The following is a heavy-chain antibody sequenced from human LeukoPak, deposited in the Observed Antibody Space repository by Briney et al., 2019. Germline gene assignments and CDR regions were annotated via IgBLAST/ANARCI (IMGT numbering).Heavy chain of an antibody. J-gene: IGHJ4*02. Sequence: ASVKVSCKASGGTFSSYAISRVRQAPGQGLEWMGGIIPIFGTANYAQKFQGRVTITADESTSTAYMELSSLRSEDTAVYYCARSEIFYDSSGCFDYWGQGTLVTVSS. CDR2: IIPIFGTA. CDR1: GGTFSSYA. D-gene: IGHD3-22*01. V-gene: IGHV1-69*01. CDR3: ARSEIFYDSSGCFDY.